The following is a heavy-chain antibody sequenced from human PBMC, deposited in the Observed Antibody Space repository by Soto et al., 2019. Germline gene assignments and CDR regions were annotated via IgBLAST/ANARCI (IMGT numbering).Heavy chain of an antibody. V-gene: IGHV2-5*02. J-gene: IGHJ4*02. Sequence: QITLKESRPSLLEPTQTLTLTCTYSGFSLSSSGVGVSWGRQPPGKALEWLTVIYWDDGKRNNLSLKTRLTITKDNSKNKVVLKMTNKYPEHPATYYCARLVVACITYYFDSWGQGTLVIVSS. D-gene: IGHD2-15*01. CDR1: GFSLSSSGVG. CDR3: ARLVVACITYYFDS. CDR2: IYWDDGK.